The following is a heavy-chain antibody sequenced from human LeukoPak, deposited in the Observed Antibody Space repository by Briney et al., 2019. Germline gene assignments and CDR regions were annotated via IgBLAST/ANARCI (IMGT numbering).Heavy chain of an antibody. CDR3: ARAFSSSWYGTDY. CDR2: INPNSGGT. Sequence: ASVKVSCKTSGYTFTGYYMHWVRQAPGQGLEWMGWINPNSGGTNYAQKFQGRVTMTRDTSISTAYMELSRLRSDDTAVYYCARAFSSSWYGTDYWGQGTLVTVSS. J-gene: IGHJ4*02. V-gene: IGHV1-2*02. D-gene: IGHD6-13*01. CDR1: GYTFTGYY.